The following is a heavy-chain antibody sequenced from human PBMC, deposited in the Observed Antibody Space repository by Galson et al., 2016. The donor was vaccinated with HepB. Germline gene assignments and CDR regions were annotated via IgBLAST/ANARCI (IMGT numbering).Heavy chain of an antibody. CDR3: TRHISRTDTAMVYGFDP. CDR1: GFTFSGSA. D-gene: IGHD5-18*01. V-gene: IGHV3-73*01. J-gene: IGHJ5*02. CDR2: IRSKANSYAT. Sequence: SLRLSCAASGFTFSGSAMHWVRQASGKGLEWIGRIRSKANSYATASAASVKGRFTISRDDSKNTAYLQMNSLKTEDTAVYYCTRHISRTDTAMVYGFDPWGQGTLVTVSS.